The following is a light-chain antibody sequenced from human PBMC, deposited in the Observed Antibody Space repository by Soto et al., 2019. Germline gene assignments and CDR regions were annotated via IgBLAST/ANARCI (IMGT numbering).Light chain of an antibody. V-gene: IGKV1-5*01. CDR1: QSISTW. CDR3: QQYNSYTWT. Sequence: IRMTQSPSTLSASVGDRVTINCRASQSISTWLAWYQQKPGKAPNLLIYDASTLERGVPSRFSGTGSGTEFTLTISSLQPDDFATYYCQQYNSYTWTFGQGTKVDIK. J-gene: IGKJ1*01. CDR2: DAS.